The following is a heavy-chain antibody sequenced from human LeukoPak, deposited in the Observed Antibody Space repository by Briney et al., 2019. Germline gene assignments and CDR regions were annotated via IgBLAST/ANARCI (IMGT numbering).Heavy chain of an antibody. V-gene: IGHV3-30*18. CDR1: GFTFSNYG. D-gene: IGHD2-2*01. CDR2: LVYDGFYK. Sequence: GGSLRLSCAASGFTFSNYGMHWVRQAPGKGLEWVALLVYDGFYKYYADSVKGRFTISRDNSKNTLFLQMNSLRAEDTAVYYCAKSSTSQTYDMDVWGQGTTVTVSS. J-gene: IGHJ6*02. CDR3: AKSSTSQTYDMDV.